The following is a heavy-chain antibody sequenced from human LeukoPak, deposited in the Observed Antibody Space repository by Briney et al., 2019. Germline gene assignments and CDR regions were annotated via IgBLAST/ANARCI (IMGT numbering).Heavy chain of an antibody. CDR1: GYTFSGYY. D-gene: IGHD2-21*02. V-gene: IGHV1-2*02. CDR3: ARDRSPYVVATGYSAFDI. Sequence: ASVKVSCKASGYTFSGYYMHWVRQAPGQGLEWMGWINPKSGGTNEAQKFHDRVTMTRDTSISTAYMELSRLRSDDTAVYYCARDRSPYVVATGYSAFDIWGQGTMVTVSS. J-gene: IGHJ3*02. CDR2: INPKSGGT.